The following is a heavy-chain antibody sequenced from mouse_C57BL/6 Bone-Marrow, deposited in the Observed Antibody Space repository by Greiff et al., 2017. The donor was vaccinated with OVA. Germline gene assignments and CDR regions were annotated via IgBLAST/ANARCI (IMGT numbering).Heavy chain of an antibody. Sequence: VQLKESGGGLVQPGGSLKLSCAASGFTFSDYYMYWVRQTPEKRLEWVAYISNGGGSTYYPDTVKGRFTISRDNAKNTLYLQMSRLKSEDTAMYYCARHSRGFDYWGQGTTLTVSS. CDR1: GFTFSDYY. CDR2: ISNGGGST. CDR3: ARHSRGFDY. V-gene: IGHV5-12*01. J-gene: IGHJ2*01. D-gene: IGHD3-1*01.